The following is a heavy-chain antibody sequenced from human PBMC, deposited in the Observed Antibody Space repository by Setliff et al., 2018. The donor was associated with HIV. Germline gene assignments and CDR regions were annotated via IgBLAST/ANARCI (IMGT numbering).Heavy chain of an antibody. CDR1: GFTLIDYY. Sequence: ASVKVSCKASGFTLIDYYINWVRQTPGQGLEWMAIINPRDGSRRFAQKFQDRVIVTRDTSTNTAYLEMSGLKSEDTAVYFCAKDRGNYGDYQIWGQGTRVTVSS. V-gene: IGHV1-46*01. D-gene: IGHD3-16*01. CDR3: AKDRGNYGDYQI. CDR2: INPRDGSR. J-gene: IGHJ3*02.